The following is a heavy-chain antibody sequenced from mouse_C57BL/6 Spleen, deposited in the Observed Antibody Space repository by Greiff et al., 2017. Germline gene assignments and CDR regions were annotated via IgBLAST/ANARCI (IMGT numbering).Heavy chain of an antibody. J-gene: IGHJ3*01. CDR2: IHPNSGST. CDR1: GYTFTSYW. CDR3: ARGAYDGFY. D-gene: IGHD2-3*01. V-gene: IGHV1-64*01. Sequence: QVQLQQPGAELVKPGASVKLSCKASGYTFTSYWMHWVKQRPGQGLEWIGMIHPNSGSTNYNEKFKSKATLTVDKSSSTAYMQLSSLTSEDSAVYCCARGAYDGFYWGQGTLVTVSA.